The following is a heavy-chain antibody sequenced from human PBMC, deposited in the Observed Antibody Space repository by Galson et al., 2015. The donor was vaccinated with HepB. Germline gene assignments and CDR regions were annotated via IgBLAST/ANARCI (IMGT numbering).Heavy chain of an antibody. V-gene: IGHV4-59*01. CDR3: LGRRTGTTTNYFDY. CDR2: IYYSGNA. J-gene: IGHJ4*02. Sequence: LSLTCTVSADSISYYYWPWIRQPPGKGLEWIGHIYYSGNANYNPSLQSRVTMSLDTSKSQVSLRVTSVTDADTAVYYCLGRRTGTTTNYFDYWGQGTLVIVSS. CDR1: ADSISYYY. D-gene: IGHD1-7*01.